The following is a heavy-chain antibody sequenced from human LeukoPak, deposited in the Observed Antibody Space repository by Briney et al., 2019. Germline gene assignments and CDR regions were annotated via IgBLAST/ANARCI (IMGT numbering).Heavy chain of an antibody. CDR1: GGSISGSY. V-gene: IGHV4-59*01. Sequence: SETLSLTCTVSGGSISGSYWSWIRQPPGKGLEWIAYMYNSGSTNYNPSLKSRVTISIDTSKNQFSLKLSSLTAANTAIYYCARGIESYGDYGYWGQGILVTVSS. J-gene: IGHJ4*02. CDR3: ARGIESYGDYGY. D-gene: IGHD4-17*01. CDR2: MYNSGST.